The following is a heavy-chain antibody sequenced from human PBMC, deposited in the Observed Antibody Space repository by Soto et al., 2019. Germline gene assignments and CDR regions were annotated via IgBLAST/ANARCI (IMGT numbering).Heavy chain of an antibody. CDR3: TRAEGPAVAYFFDS. D-gene: IGHD2-15*01. V-gene: IGHV3-49*04. CDR2: IRNQSYDETT. Sequence: GALRRSCTVAGFKFDKYAINWVRHAPGKGLEWVGLIRNQSYDETTQYSASVNGRFTISRDNSNKIAYLQMDSLKTEDSALYYCTRAEGPAVAYFFDSWGRGTLVTVSS. J-gene: IGHJ4*02. CDR1: GFKFDKYA.